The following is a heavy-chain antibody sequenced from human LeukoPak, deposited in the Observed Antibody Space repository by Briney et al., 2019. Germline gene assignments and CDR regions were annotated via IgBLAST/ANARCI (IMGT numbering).Heavy chain of an antibody. J-gene: IGHJ4*02. V-gene: IGHV1-2*02. D-gene: IGHD6-6*01. Sequence: GASVKVSCKAPGYTFTGYYMHWVRQAPGQGLEWMGWINPNSGGTNYAQKFQGRVTMTRDTSISTAYMELSRLRSDDTAVYYCARVSIAARPYFDYWGQGTLVTVSS. CDR1: GYTFTGYY. CDR3: ARVSIAARPYFDY. CDR2: INPNSGGT.